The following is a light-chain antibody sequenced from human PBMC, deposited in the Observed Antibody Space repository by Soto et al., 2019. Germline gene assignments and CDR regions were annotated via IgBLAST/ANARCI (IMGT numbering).Light chain of an antibody. CDR2: GAS. CDR3: QQYGSSPQT. Sequence: EIVLTQSPGTLSLSPGERATLSCRASQSVSSSYLAWYQQKLGQAPRLLIYGASSRATGIPDRFSGSGSGTDFTLTINRLEPEDFAVYYCQQYGSSPQTFGQGTKVEIK. J-gene: IGKJ1*01. CDR1: QSVSSSY. V-gene: IGKV3-20*01.